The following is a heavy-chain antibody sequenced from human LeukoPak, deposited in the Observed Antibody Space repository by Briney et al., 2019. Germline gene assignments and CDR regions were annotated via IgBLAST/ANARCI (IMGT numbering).Heavy chain of an antibody. CDR3: ARKAGGEFDY. J-gene: IGHJ4*02. D-gene: IGHD3-16*01. CDR1: GLSVIDE. V-gene: IGHV3-48*03. Sequence: GGSLRLSCVGSGLSVIDEMNWVRQAPGKGLEWVSHINADATTKTYADSVKGRFSISRDNAKNSLYLQMNSLRAEDTAVYYCARKAGGEFDYWGQGTLVTVSS. CDR2: INADATTK.